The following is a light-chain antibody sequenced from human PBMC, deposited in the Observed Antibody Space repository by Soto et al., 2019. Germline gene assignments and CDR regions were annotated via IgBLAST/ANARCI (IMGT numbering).Light chain of an antibody. CDR2: GAS. CDR3: QQYGSSSWT. CDR1: QSVSSSY. V-gene: IGKV3-20*01. J-gene: IGKJ1*01. Sequence: EIVLTQSPGILSLSPGERATLSCRASQSVSSSYLAWYQQKLGQAPRLLIYGASSRATGIPDRFSGSGSGTDFTLTISRLEPEDFAVYYCQQYGSSSWTFGQGTKVEIK.